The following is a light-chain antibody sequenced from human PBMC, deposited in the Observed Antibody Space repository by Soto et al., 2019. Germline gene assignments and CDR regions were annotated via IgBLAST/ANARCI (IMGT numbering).Light chain of an antibody. CDR1: QSVSSN. J-gene: IGKJ4*01. CDR2: GAS. V-gene: IGKV3-15*01. CDR3: QQYNNWPLT. Sequence: EIVLTQSPATLSLSPGERAAPSCRASQSVSSNLAWYQQKPGQAPRLLIYGASTRATGIPARFSGSGSGTEFTLTISSLQSEDFAVYYCQQYNNWPLTFGGGTKVDI.